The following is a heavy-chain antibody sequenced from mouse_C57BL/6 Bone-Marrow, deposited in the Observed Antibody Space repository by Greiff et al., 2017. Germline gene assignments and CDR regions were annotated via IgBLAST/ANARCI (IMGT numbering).Heavy chain of an antibody. CDR3: TIYYDLDY. V-gene: IGHV14-4*01. Sequence: VQLKESGAELVRPGASVKLSCTASGFNIKDDYMHWVKQRPEQGLEWIGWIEPENGDTAYASKFQGKAAITADTASNTAYLQLSSLTSEDTAVYYCTIYYDLDYWGQGTTLTVSS. D-gene: IGHD2-4*01. CDR1: GFNIKDDY. CDR2: IEPENGDT. J-gene: IGHJ2*01.